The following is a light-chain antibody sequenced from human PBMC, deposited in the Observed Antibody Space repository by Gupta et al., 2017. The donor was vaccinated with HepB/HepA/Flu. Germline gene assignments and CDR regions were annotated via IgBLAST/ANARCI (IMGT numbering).Light chain of an antibody. CDR1: SGHSSYG. J-gene: IGLJ2*01. CDR2: LNSDGSH. V-gene: IGLV4-69*01. Sequence: QLLLPHSPSPSPSLRASLMLTRTLISGHSSYGIAWHQQQPEKGPQYLMKLNSDGSHGEGDGIPDRFAGSCAGAERYITISSLQAEEEAEYYYQTWSTDIGVVFGGGTKLTVL. CDR3: QTWSTDIGVV.